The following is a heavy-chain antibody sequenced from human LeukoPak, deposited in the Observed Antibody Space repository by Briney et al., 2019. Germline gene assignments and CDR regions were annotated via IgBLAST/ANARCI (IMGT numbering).Heavy chain of an antibody. Sequence: GESLKISCKGSGYGFSVYWIGWVRQMPGKGLEWMGIIYPGDSQTRYSPSFQGQVTFSADKSINTAYLQWSSLKASDTAMYYCVSYYYDSSGYRKGFSFDYWGQGTLVTVSS. D-gene: IGHD3-22*01. CDR3: VSYYYDSSGYRKGFSFDY. CDR2: IYPGDSQT. J-gene: IGHJ4*02. V-gene: IGHV5-51*01. CDR1: GYGFSVYW.